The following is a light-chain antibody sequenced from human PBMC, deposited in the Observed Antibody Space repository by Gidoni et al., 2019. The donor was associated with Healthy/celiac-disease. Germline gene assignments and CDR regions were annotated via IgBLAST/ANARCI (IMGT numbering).Light chain of an antibody. J-gene: IGLJ2*01. Sequence: QSVLTQPPSVSGAPGEGVTISCTGSSPNSGAGYDVHWYQQLPGTAPKLLIYGNINRPSGVPDRFSGSKSGTSASLAITGLQAEDEADYYCQSYDGSLSGSVFGGGTKLTVL. CDR3: QSYDGSLSGSV. CDR1: SPNSGAGYD. V-gene: IGLV1-40*01. CDR2: GNI.